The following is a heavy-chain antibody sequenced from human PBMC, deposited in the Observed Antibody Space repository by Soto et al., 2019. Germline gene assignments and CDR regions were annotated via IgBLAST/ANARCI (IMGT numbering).Heavy chain of an antibody. D-gene: IGHD6-6*01. Sequence: EVQLAESGGGLAQPGGSLRLSCAASGFTLSGYAMDWVRQAPGKGLEYVSGISSNGVGTYYANSVQGRFTISRDNSQNTVYLQMGSLRPEDMAVYYCARRARPDFYYMDVWGKGPTVTVSS. CDR1: GFTLSGYA. J-gene: IGHJ6*03. V-gene: IGHV3-64*01. CDR2: ISSNGVGT. CDR3: ARRARPDFYYMDV.